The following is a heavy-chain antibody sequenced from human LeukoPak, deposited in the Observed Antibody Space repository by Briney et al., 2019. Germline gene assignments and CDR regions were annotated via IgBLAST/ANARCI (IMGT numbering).Heavy chain of an antibody. J-gene: IGHJ4*02. Sequence: GASVKVSCKASGYTFTSYEINWVRQATGQGLEWMGWMNPNSGNTGYAQRFQGRVTMTRNTSISTAYMELSGLKSEDTAVYYCARGSGWAPRPLIWGQGTLVTVSS. CDR3: ARGSGWAPRPLI. V-gene: IGHV1-8*01. CDR2: MNPNSGNT. CDR1: GYTFTSYE. D-gene: IGHD2-8*01.